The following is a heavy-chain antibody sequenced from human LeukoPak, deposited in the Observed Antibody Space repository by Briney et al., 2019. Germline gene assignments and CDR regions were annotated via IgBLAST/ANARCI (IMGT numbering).Heavy chain of an antibody. CDR2: IYSGGST. D-gene: IGHD3-16*02. J-gene: IGHJ4*02. Sequence: GGSLRLSCAASGFTVSSNYMSWVRQAPGKGLEWVSVIYSGGSTYYADSVKGRFTISGDNSKNTLYLQMNSLRAEDTAVYYCARVRITFGGVIVYFDYWGQGTLVTVSS. CDR3: ARVRITFGGVIVYFDY. CDR1: GFTVSSNY. V-gene: IGHV3-66*01.